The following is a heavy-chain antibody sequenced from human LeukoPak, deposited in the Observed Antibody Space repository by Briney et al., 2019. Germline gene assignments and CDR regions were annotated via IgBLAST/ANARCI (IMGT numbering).Heavy chain of an antibody. V-gene: IGHV3-7*03. D-gene: IGHD2-2*01. CDR3: AREATLYCSSTTCYGGGVDY. CDR1: GFTFSTYW. J-gene: IGHJ4*02. Sequence: GGSLRLSCAASGFTFSTYWMNWFRQTPGKGLEWVAKIKADGGEKDHVASVKGRFTISRDNAKNSQYLQMNSLRAEDTAVYYCAREATLYCSSTTCYGGGVDYWGQGTLVTVSS. CDR2: IKADGGEK.